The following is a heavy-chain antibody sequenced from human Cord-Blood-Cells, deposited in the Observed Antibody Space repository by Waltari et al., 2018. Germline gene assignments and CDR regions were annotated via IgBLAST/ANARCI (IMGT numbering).Heavy chain of an antibody. CDR1: GGSFSGYY. Sequence: QVQLQQWGAGLLKPSETLSLTCAVYGGSFSGYYWSWTRQPPGKGLEWIGEINHSGSTNYNPSLKSRVTISVDTSKNQFSLKLSAVTAADTAVYYCARGRIAAAGRSNWFDPWGQGTLVTVSS. D-gene: IGHD6-13*01. J-gene: IGHJ5*02. V-gene: IGHV4-34*01. CDR2: INHSGST. CDR3: ARGRIAAAGRSNWFDP.